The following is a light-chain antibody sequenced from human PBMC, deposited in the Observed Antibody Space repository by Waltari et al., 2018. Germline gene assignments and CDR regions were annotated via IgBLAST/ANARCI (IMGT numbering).Light chain of an antibody. CDR1: QSIGDS. Sequence: DIQMTQSPSTLSASVGDGVPITCRASQSIGDSLAWYQQNPGRAPKLLIYQASSLESGVPSRFSGSGSGTEFTLTITSLQPDDFATYYCQQSNTYPWGFGQGTKV. CDR3: QQSNTYPWG. V-gene: IGKV1-5*03. J-gene: IGKJ1*01. CDR2: QAS.